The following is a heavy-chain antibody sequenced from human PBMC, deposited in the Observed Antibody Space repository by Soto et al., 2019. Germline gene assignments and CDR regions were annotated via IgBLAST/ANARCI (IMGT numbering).Heavy chain of an antibody. CDR3: ARELPPDL. Sequence: LRLSCAASGFTVSSKYMNWVRQAPWKGLEWVSIIWSAGLTYYADSVRGRFTISRDISKNILFLQMNNLRAEDSAIYYCARELPPDLWGQGTLVTVSS. CDR2: IWSAGLT. J-gene: IGHJ5*02. V-gene: IGHV3-53*01. D-gene: IGHD2-15*01. CDR1: GFTVSSKY.